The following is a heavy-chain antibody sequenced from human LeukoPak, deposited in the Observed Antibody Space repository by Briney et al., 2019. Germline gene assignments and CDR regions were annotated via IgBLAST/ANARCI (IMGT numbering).Heavy chain of an antibody. Sequence: GGSLRLSCAASGFTFSSYSMNWVRQAPGKGLEWVSAISGSGGSTYYADSVKGRFTISRDNSKNTLYLQMNSLRAEDTAVYYCARAGRNYYYMDVWGKGTTVTVSS. D-gene: IGHD1-26*01. J-gene: IGHJ6*03. V-gene: IGHV3-23*01. CDR1: GFTFSSYS. CDR2: ISGSGGST. CDR3: ARAGRNYYYMDV.